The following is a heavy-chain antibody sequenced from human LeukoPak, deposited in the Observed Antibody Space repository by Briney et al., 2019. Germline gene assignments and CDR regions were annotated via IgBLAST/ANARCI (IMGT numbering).Heavy chain of an antibody. V-gene: IGHV1-8*03. Sequence: ASVKVSCKASGYTFTSYDINWVRQATGQGLEWMGWMNPNSGSTGYAQKFQGRVTITRNTSIGTAYMELSGLRSEDTAVYYCARGRSTGYPYYFEYWGQGTLVTVSS. J-gene: IGHJ4*02. D-gene: IGHD5-12*01. CDR3: ARGRSTGYPYYFEY. CDR2: MNPNSGST. CDR1: GYTFTSYD.